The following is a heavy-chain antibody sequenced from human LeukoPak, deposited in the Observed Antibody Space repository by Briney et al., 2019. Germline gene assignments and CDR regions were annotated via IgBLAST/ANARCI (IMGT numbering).Heavy chain of an antibody. CDR3: TRDIVVVGAATRRGGFDP. CDR1: GDSVSSNSAA. J-gene: IGHJ5*02. D-gene: IGHD2-15*01. CDR2: TYYRSKWYN. Sequence: SQTLSLTCAISGDSVSSNSAAWNWIRQSPSRGLEWLGRTYYRSKWYNDYAVSVKSRITINPDTSNNQFSLQLNSVTPEDTAVYYCTRDIVVVGAATRRGGFDPWGQEPWSPSPQ. V-gene: IGHV6-1*01.